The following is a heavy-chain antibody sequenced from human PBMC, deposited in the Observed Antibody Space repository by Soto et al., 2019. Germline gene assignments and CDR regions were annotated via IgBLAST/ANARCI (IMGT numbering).Heavy chain of an antibody. J-gene: IGHJ4*02. Sequence: EVQLVESGGGLVQPGGSLRLSCAASGFTFSSYSMNWVRQAPGKGLEWVSYISSSSSTIYYADSVKGRFTISRDNAKNSLYLQMNSLRAEDTAVYYCARDHDGSGWYYYFDYWGQGTLVTVSS. CDR2: ISSSSSTI. D-gene: IGHD6-19*01. CDR1: GFTFSSYS. V-gene: IGHV3-48*01. CDR3: ARDHDGSGWYYYFDY.